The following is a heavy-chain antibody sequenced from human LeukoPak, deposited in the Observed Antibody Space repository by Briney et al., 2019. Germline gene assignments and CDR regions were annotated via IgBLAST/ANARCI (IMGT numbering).Heavy chain of an antibody. Sequence: GGSLRLSCAASGFTFSSYSMNWVRQAPGKGLVWVSRINTDGNSTSYADSVRGRLTISRDNAKNTLYLQMNSLRAEDTAVYYCVRDGFAFDIWGQGTMVTVSS. J-gene: IGHJ3*02. CDR1: GFTFSSYS. V-gene: IGHV3-74*01. CDR3: VRDGFAFDI. D-gene: IGHD2-2*03. CDR2: INTDGNST.